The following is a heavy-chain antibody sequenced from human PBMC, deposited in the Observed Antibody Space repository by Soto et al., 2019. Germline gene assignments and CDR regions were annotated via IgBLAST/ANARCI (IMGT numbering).Heavy chain of an antibody. D-gene: IGHD1-26*01. J-gene: IGHJ6*02. CDR1: GGTFNSFA. CDR3: ARTKGGGPPYYRMDV. Sequence: VQLVQSGAEVRKPGSSVKVSCKASGGTFNSFAFSWVRQAPGQGLEWMGGIIPVLGTADDAQKFQGRITITADESTSTADMELSSLRSEDTAVYYCARTKGGGPPYYRMDVWGQGTTVTVSS. V-gene: IGHV1-69*01. CDR2: IIPVLGTA.